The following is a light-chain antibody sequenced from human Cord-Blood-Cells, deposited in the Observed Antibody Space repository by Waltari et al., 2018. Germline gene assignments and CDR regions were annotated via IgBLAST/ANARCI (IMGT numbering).Light chain of an antibody. Sequence: QSALTQPRSVSGSPGQSVTISCTGTSSDCGGYKYVSWYQQHPGKAPKLMIYDVSKRPSGVPDRFSGSKSGNTASLTISGLQAEDEADYYCCSYAGSYTYVVFGGGTKLTVL. CDR1: SSDCGGYKY. CDR2: DVS. CDR3: CSYAGSYTYVV. V-gene: IGLV2-11*01. J-gene: IGLJ2*01.